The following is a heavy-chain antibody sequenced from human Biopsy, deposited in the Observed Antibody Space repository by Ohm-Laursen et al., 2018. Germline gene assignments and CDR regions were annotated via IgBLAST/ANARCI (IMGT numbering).Heavy chain of an antibody. J-gene: IGHJ6*02. CDR1: GFTFNNYG. CDR3: AKDRYNYTPIGGFSMDV. Sequence: LSLTRAASGFTFNNYGMQWVRQAPGKGLEWVAFIFYDGSNTYYADSVKGRFTISRDNSRDTLYLQMSSLRAEDTAVYYCAKDRYNYTPIGGFSMDVWGQGTTVTVSS. D-gene: IGHD5-18*01. CDR2: IFYDGSNT. V-gene: IGHV3-30*18.